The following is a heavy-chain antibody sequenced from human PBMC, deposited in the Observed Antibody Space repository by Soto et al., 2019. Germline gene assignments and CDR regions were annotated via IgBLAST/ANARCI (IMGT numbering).Heavy chain of an antibody. CDR3: ARITIAGRTDRFDS. J-gene: IGHJ4*02. Sequence: EVQLVESGGGLVKPGGSLRLSCAASGFTLSSYGMNWVRQAPGKGLEWVASVSSTSTYLYYADSVTGRFTISRDNAKNSVYLQMNNLRDEDTAVYYCARITIAGRTDRFDSWGQGTLVTVSS. D-gene: IGHD6-6*01. V-gene: IGHV3-21*01. CDR1: GFTLSSYG. CDR2: VSSTSTYL.